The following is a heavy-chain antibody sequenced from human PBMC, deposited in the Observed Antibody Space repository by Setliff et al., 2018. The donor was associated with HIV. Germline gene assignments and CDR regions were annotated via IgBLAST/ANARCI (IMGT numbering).Heavy chain of an antibody. CDR2: IRPNSGGT. CDR1: GYTFSNYY. J-gene: IGHJ1*01. V-gene: IGHV1-2*02. Sequence: ASVKVSCKASGYTFSNYYVHWVRQAPGQGLEWMGWIRPNSGGTNYAQKFQGRVTMTRDTSIGTAYMELSRLRSDDTAVYYCAEEARMVDRPRAEYLQHWGQGTLVTSPQ. D-gene: IGHD6-6*01. CDR3: AEEARMVDRPRAEYLQH.